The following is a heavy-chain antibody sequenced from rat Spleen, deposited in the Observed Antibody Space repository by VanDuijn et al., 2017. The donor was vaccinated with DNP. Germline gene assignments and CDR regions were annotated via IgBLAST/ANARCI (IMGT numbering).Heavy chain of an antibody. V-gene: IGHV2S63*01. CDR2: MWSGRST. CDR3: TLRGYYYSGFDY. Sequence: EVQLKESGPGLVQPSQTLSLTCTVSGFSLTDYSVHWVRQPPGKGLEWMGVMWSGRSTAYNSALKSRLSISRDTSKSQVFLKMNSLQTEDTAIYYCTLRGYYYSGFDYWGQGVMVTVSS. D-gene: IGHD1-1*01. CDR1: GFSLTDYS. J-gene: IGHJ2*01.